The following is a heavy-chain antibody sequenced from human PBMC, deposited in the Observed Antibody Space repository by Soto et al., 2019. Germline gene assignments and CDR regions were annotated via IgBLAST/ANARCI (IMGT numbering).Heavy chain of an antibody. CDR2: IKQDGSEK. CDR3: ARDAPVSPSRWPYATGYQLLSAYYYYGMNG. Sequence: GGSLRLSCAASGFSLSSYWMTWVRQAPGKGLEWVATIKQDGSEKHYVDPVKGRFTISRDNAKNSLYMEMNSLRADDTAVYYCARDAPVSPSRWPYATGYQLLSAYYYYGMNGWGQGTTVTVSS. CDR1: GFSLSSYW. D-gene: IGHD2-2*01. J-gene: IGHJ6*02. V-gene: IGHV3-7*03.